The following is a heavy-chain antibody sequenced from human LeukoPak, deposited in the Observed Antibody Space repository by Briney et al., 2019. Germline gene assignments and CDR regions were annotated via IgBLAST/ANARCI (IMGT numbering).Heavy chain of an antibody. V-gene: IGHV3-21*01. Sequence: GGSLRLSCAASGFTFSSFTMNWVRQAPGKGLEWVSSISSSSSYIYSADSVKGRFTISRDNARNSLYLRMNSLRAEDTAVYYCARRRYSGSSQHFDYWGQGTLVTVSS. CDR1: GFTFSSFT. D-gene: IGHD1-26*01. CDR3: ARRRYSGSSQHFDY. J-gene: IGHJ4*02. CDR2: ISSSSSYI.